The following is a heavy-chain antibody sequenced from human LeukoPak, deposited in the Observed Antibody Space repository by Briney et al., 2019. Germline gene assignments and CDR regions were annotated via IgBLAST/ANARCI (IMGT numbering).Heavy chain of an antibody. V-gene: IGHV1-69*06. Sequence: ASVKVSCKASGYTFTGYFMHWVRQAPGQGLEWMGGIIPIFGTANYAQKFQGRVTITADKSTSTAYMELSSLRSEDTAVYYCAVDTAGRDYWGQGTLVTVSS. CDR3: AVDTAGRDY. D-gene: IGHD5-18*01. CDR2: IIPIFGTA. CDR1: GYTFTGYF. J-gene: IGHJ4*02.